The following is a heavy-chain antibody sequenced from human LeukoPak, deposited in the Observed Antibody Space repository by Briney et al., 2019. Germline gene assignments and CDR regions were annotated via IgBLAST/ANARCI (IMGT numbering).Heavy chain of an antibody. CDR1: GGPIRSRNYY. J-gene: IGHJ3*02. CDR3: ARHTRPGCSGYENAFDI. CDR2: FYDSGST. V-gene: IGHV4-39*01. Sequence: KSSETLSLTCTVSGGPIRSRNYYWDWIRQPPGKGLEWLGNFYDSGSTYYNPSLKTRDTISGDTSKNQFYLKLTSETAADTAVYYCARHTRPGCSGYENAFDIWGQGTMVTVSS. D-gene: IGHD5-12*01.